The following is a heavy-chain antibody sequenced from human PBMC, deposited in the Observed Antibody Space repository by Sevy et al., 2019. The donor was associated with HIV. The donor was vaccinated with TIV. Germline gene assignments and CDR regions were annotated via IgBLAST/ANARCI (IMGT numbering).Heavy chain of an antibody. CDR1: GFTFDDYA. V-gene: IGHV3-9*01. Sequence: GGSLRLSCAASGFTFDDYAMHWVRQAPGKGLEWVSGISWNSGSICYADSVKGRFTISRDKAKNSLYLQMNSLRAEDTALYYCAKDMGGSYFAFDIWGQGTMVTVSS. CDR3: AKDMGGSYFAFDI. J-gene: IGHJ3*02. D-gene: IGHD1-26*01. CDR2: ISWNSGSI.